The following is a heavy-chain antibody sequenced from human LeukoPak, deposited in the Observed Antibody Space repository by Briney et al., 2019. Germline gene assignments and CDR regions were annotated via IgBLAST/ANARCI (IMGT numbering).Heavy chain of an antibody. CDR1: GYTFSSFG. D-gene: IGHD6-13*01. CDR3: ARDPYSSSSGWGDY. V-gene: IGHV3-33*01. CDR2: IWYDGRNK. J-gene: IGHJ4*02. Sequence: TGGSLRLSCAASGYTFSSFGMHWVRQAPGKGLEWVAVIWYDGRNKHYADSVKGRFTISRDNARNTLFLQMNSLRAEDTAVYYCARDPYSSSSGWGDYWGQGTLVTVSS.